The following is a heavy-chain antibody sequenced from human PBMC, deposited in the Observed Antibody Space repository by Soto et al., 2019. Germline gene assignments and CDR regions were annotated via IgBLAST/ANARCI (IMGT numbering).Heavy chain of an antibody. D-gene: IGHD2-15*01. V-gene: IGHV4-34*01. J-gene: IGHJ4*02. Sequence: QVQLQQWGAGLLKPSETLSLTCAVYGGSFSGYYWSWIRRPPGQGLVWIGEINHSGSTNYNPSLKRRVTISVDTSKNQFSLKLSSVTAADTAVYYCARRWSRPGRFDYWGQGTMVTVSS. CDR3: ARRWSRPGRFDY. CDR2: INHSGST. CDR1: GGSFSGYY.